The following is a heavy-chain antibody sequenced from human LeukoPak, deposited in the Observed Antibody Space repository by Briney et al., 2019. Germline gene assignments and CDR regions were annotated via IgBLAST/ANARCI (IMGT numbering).Heavy chain of an antibody. CDR2: ISYDGNNK. CDR3: ARDVSMVRGVIIY. V-gene: IGHV3-30-3*01. D-gene: IGHD3-10*01. CDR1: RFYFSTYD. Sequence: GGSLRLSCTASRFYFSTYDTNWVRQVPGKGLEWVAVISYDGNNKYYAESVEGRVIISRDNSKNTLYLQMNSLRPEDTAVYFCARDVSMVRGVIIYWGQGTLVTVSS. J-gene: IGHJ4*02.